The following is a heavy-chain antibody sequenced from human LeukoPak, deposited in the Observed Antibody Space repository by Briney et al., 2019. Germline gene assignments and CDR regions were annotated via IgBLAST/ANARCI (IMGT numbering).Heavy chain of an antibody. J-gene: IGHJ5*02. CDR3: ARFTGIVVVPAANWFDP. CDR1: GYTFTSYG. D-gene: IGHD2-2*01. V-gene: IGHV1-18*01. CDR2: ISAYNGNT. Sequence: ASVKVSCKASGYTFTSYGISWVRQAPGQGLEWMGWISAYNGNTNYAQKLQGRVTMTTETSTSTAYMELRSLRSEDTAVYYCARFTGIVVVPAANWFDPWGQGTLVTVSS.